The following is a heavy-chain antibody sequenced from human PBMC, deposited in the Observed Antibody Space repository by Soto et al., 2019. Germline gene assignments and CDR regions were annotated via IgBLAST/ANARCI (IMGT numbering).Heavy chain of an antibody. D-gene: IGHD3-10*01. CDR3: ASPSPHVLLWFGELSFYAFDI. CDR2: IIPIFGTA. Sequence: QVQLVQSGAEVKKPGSSVKVSCKASGGTFSSYAISWVRQAPGQGLEWMGGIIPIFGTANYAQKFQGRVTITADKSTSTAYMELSGLRSEDTAVYYCASPSPHVLLWFGELSFYAFDIWGQGTMVTVSS. J-gene: IGHJ3*02. CDR1: GGTFSSYA. V-gene: IGHV1-69*06.